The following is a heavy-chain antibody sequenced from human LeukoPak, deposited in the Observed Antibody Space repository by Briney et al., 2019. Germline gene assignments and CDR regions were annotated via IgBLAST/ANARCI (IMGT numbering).Heavy chain of an antibody. CDR1: GGSFSPYY. J-gene: IGHJ4*02. D-gene: IGHD3/OR15-3a*01. CDR2: INHRGST. Sequence: SETLSLTCTVYGGSFSPYYWNWIRQPPGKGLEWIGEINHRGSTTYNASLKSRVTISLDTSQNQISLKLNSVTAADTAVYYCARVGLDWGSIDYWGQGTLVTVSS. V-gene: IGHV4-34*01. CDR3: ARVGLDWGSIDY.